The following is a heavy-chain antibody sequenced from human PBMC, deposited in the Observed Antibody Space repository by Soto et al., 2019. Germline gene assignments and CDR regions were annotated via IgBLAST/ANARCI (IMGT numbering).Heavy chain of an antibody. CDR1: GAYITSTSYH. J-gene: IGHJ6*02. CDR3: ARSVGDYYYGMDV. V-gene: IGHV4-39*01. CDR2: FYYSGST. D-gene: IGHD1-26*01. Sequence: SETLSLTCTVSGAYITSTSYHWGWIRQPPGKGLEWIGNFYYSGSTYYNPSLRSRVTISVDASKNQFSVKVSSVTATDTAVYYCARSVGDYYYGMDVWGQGTTVTVSS.